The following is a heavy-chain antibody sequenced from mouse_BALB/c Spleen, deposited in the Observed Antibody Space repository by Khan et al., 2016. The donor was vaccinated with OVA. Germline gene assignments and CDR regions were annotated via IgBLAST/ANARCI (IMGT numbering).Heavy chain of an antibody. Sequence: QVQLKESGPGLVAPSQSLSITCTVSGFSLSRYNIHWVRQLPGKGLEWLGMIWGGGGTDYNSTLKSRLSISKDNSKSQVFLKMNSLQTDDTAMYYCASAYYRYDGYYAMDYWGQGTSVTVSS. D-gene: IGHD2-14*01. CDR2: IWGGGGT. J-gene: IGHJ4*01. V-gene: IGHV2-6-4*01. CDR1: GFSLSRYN. CDR3: ASAYYRYDGYYAMDY.